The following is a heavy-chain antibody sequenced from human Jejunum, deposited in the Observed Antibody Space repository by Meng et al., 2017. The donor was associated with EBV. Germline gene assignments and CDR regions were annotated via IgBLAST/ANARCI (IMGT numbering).Heavy chain of an antibody. CDR1: GFTFSDSA. J-gene: IGHJ4*02. Sequence: GGRGVTPGMSHRFSFVASGFTFSDSAMHCVRQAPGKGLEWLADVSSAGSDTYYADSVKGRFTFSRDDSKNTLYLQMDSPRPEDTAVYYCARGRYSSGGSPYFDHWGQGTLVTVSS. V-gene: IGHV3-30*04. CDR2: VSSAGSDT. CDR3: ARGRYSSGGSPYFDH. D-gene: IGHD6-19*01.